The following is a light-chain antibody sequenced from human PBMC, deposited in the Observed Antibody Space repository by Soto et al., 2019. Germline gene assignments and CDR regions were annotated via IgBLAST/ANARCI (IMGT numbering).Light chain of an antibody. CDR3: QQYNNWPPWT. CDR1: QRVSSN. CDR2: GAS. V-gene: IGKV3-15*01. Sequence: EIVMTQSPATLSVSPGERATLSCRASQRVSSNLAWYQQKPGQAPRLLIYGASTRATGIPARFSGSGSGTEFTLTISSLQSEDFAVYYCQQYNNWPPWTGGQGTKVEIK. J-gene: IGKJ1*01.